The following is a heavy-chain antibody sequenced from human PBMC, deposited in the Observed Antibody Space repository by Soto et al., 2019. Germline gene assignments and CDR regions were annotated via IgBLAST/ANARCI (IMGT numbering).Heavy chain of an antibody. CDR1: GFTFSSYA. J-gene: IGHJ4*02. D-gene: IGHD6-19*01. CDR3: AREYSSAWKTFDC. CDR2: ISGSGGST. Sequence: EVQLLESGGGLVQPGGSLRLSCAASGFTFSSYAMSWVRQAPGKGLEWVSAISGSGGSTYYTDSVKGRFTISRDNSKNKRYLQMNSLRAEDTAVYYCAREYSSAWKTFDCWGQGTLVTVSS. V-gene: IGHV3-23*01.